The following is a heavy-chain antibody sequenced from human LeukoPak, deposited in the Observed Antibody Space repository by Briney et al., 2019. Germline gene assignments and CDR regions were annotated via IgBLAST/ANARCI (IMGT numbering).Heavy chain of an antibody. CDR3: ARVGSGWHLRAGYYYYMDV. CDR2: ISNSGST. D-gene: IGHD6-19*01. J-gene: IGHJ6*03. CDR1: GDSISSHF. Sequence: SETLSLTCSVSGDSISSHFWSWIRQPPGKGLEWLGYISNSGSTSYSPSLKSRVTISVDTSRNQFSLRLSSVTAADTAVYYCARVGSGWHLRAGYYYYMDVWGKGTTVTVSS. V-gene: IGHV4-59*11.